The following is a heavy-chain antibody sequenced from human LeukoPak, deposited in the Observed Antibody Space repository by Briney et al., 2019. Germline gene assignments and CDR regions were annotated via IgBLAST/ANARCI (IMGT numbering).Heavy chain of an antibody. J-gene: IGHJ4*02. CDR1: GLIFSRYN. Sequence: GGSLRLSCAPSGLIFSRYNMNWVRQAPGKGLEWVSYISSGSSTIYYAGSVKGRLTISRDNAKNSLYLQMNSLRDEDTAVYYCASGLGTFDYWGQGTLVTVSS. D-gene: IGHD7-27*01. CDR2: ISSGSSTI. V-gene: IGHV3-48*02. CDR3: ASGLGTFDY.